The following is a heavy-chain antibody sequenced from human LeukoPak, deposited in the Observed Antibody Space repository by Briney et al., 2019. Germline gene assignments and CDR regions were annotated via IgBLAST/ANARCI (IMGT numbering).Heavy chain of an antibody. V-gene: IGHV1-69*05. CDR2: IIPIFGTA. CDR1: GGTFSSYA. D-gene: IGHD3-3*01. CDR3: ASFEAYDFWSGYQDPRFDY. Sequence: ASVKVSCKASGGTFSSYAISWVRQAPGQGLEWMGRIIPIFGTANYAQKFQGRVTITTDESTSTAYMELSSLRSDDTALYYCASFEAYDFWSGYQDPRFDYWGQGTLVTVSS. J-gene: IGHJ4*02.